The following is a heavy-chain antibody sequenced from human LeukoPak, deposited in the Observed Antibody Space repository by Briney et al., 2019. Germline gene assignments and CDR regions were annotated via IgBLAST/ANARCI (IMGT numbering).Heavy chain of an antibody. Sequence: GGSLRLSCAAAGLTFGSYWMRWVRQAPGKGLVWVSRIRSDGTNINYADSVLGRFTISRDNSKNSLYLQMNSLRTEDTSLYYCAKSRNYGSGSYLDYWGPGTLVTVSS. CDR2: IRSDGTNI. CDR3: AKSRNYGSGSYLDY. CDR1: GLTFGSYW. V-gene: IGHV3-74*01. J-gene: IGHJ4*02. D-gene: IGHD3-10*01.